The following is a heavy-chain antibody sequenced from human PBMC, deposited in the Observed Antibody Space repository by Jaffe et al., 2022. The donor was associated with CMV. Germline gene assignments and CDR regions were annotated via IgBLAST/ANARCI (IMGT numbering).Heavy chain of an antibody. D-gene: IGHD6-19*01. CDR2: INHSGST. V-gene: IGHV4-34*01. CDR3: ARAVDSSGWESDAFDI. CDR1: GGSFSGYY. Sequence: QVQLQQWGAGLLKPSETLSLTCAVYGGSFSGYYWSWIRQPPGKGLEWIGEINHSGSTNYNPSLKSRVTISVDTSKNQFSLKLSSVTAADTAVYYCARAVDSSGWESDAFDIWGQGTMVTVSS. J-gene: IGHJ3*02.